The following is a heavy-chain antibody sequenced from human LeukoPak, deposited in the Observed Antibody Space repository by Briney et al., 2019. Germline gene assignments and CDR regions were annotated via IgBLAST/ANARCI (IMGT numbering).Heavy chain of an antibody. J-gene: IGHJ4*02. V-gene: IGHV3-21*01. CDR1: GFTFRTSG. Sequence: GGSLRLSCAASGFTFRTSGMNWVRQAPGKGLEWVSSISSSSSYIYYADSVKGRFTISRDNAKNSLYLQMNSLRAEDTAVYYCARDRTVGATTFDYWGQGTLVTVSS. CDR2: ISSSSSYI. CDR3: ARDRTVGATTFDY. D-gene: IGHD1-26*01.